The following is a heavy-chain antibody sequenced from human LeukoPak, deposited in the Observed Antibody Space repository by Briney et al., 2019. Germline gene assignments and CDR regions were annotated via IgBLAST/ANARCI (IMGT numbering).Heavy chain of an antibody. CDR1: GGSISSSSYY. D-gene: IGHD2-15*01. CDR3: ARVVVVVAAKWIYYFDY. Sequence: PSETLSLTCTVRGGSISSSSYYWGGLREPPGKGREWIGSIYYSGCSYYNPSLKSRVTISVDTSKNQFSLKLSSVTAADTAVYYCARVVVVVAAKWIYYFDYWGQGTLVTVSS. V-gene: IGHV4-39*07. J-gene: IGHJ4*02. CDR2: IYYSGCS.